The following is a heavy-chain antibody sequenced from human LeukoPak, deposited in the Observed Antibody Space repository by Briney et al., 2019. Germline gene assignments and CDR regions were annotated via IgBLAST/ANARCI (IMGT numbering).Heavy chain of an antibody. D-gene: IGHD6-13*01. V-gene: IGHV3-73*01. CDR1: GFTFSGSA. CDR3: TALGIAAAGMDY. CDR2: IRSKANNYAT. Sequence: GGSLRLSCAASGFTFSGSAIHWVRQASGKGLEWLGRIRSKANNYATAYGASVEGRFTISRDDSKNTAYLQMNSLITEDTAVYFCTALGIAAAGMDYWGQGTLVTVSS. J-gene: IGHJ4*02.